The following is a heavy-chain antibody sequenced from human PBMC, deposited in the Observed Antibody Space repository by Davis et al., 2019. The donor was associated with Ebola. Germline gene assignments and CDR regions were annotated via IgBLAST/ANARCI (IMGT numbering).Heavy chain of an antibody. CDR1: GFTFSSYG. V-gene: IGHV3-30*19. D-gene: IGHD3-10*01. Sequence: GGSLRLSCAASGFTFSSYGMHWVRQAPGKGLEWVAVISYDGSNKYYADSVKGRFTISRDNSKNTLYLQMNSLRAEDTAVYYCARDNLDVLLWFGAGMDVWGQGPRSPSP. CDR2: ISYDGSNK. CDR3: ARDNLDVLLWFGAGMDV. J-gene: IGHJ6*02.